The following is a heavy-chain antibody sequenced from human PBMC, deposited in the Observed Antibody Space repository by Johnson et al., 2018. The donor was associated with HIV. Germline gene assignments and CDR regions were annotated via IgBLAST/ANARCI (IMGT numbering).Heavy chain of an antibody. CDR2: ISYDGSNK. V-gene: IGHV3-30*04. CDR3: ASKWGSIVGATLHAFDI. D-gene: IGHD1-26*01. Sequence: QVQLVESGGGVVQPGRSLRLSCAASGFTFSSYAMHWVRQAPGKGLEWVAVISYDGSNKYYADSVKGRFTISRDNSKNTLYLQMNSLGAEDTAVYYCASKWGSIVGATLHAFDIWGQGTMVTVSS. J-gene: IGHJ3*02. CDR1: GFTFSSYA.